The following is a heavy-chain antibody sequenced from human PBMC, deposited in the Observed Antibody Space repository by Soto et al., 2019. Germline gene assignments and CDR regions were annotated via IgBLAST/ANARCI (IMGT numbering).Heavy chain of an antibody. CDR1: RNSLTTCW. Sequence: GVALNISCTASRNSLTTCWIGYLSLMPGKGLERTAIIYLGDSDTRYSPSFQGQVTISADKSISTAYLQWSSLKASDTAIYYCARQAGTWVAANRVYEYYYGMDVWGQGTTVTVSS. CDR2: IYLGDSDT. V-gene: IGHV5-51*01. J-gene: IGHJ6*02. D-gene: IGHD2-15*01. CDR3: ARQAGTWVAANRVYEYYYGMDV.